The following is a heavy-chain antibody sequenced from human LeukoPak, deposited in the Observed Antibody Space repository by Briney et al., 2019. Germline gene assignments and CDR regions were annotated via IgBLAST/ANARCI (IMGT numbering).Heavy chain of an antibody. Sequence: PSETLSVTCAVYVGSFSGYYWSWSRQPPGKGLEWMGEINDSGSTNYNPSLKSRVTISVDTSKNQFSLKLSSVTAADTAVYYCARGGVGYCSGGSCYTHFDYWGQGTLVTVSS. CDR2: INDSGST. CDR3: ARGGVGYCSGGSCYTHFDY. V-gene: IGHV4-34*01. D-gene: IGHD2-15*01. CDR1: VGSFSGYY. J-gene: IGHJ4*02.